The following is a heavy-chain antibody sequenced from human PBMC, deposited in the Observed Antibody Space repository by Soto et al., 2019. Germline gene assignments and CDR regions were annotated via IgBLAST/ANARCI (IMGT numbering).Heavy chain of an antibody. D-gene: IGHD6-19*01. Sequence: QVQLVQSGAEMREPGSSVKVSCKASGGTFSSSAINWLRQAPGQGPEWMGGIIPTFGTANYIEKFRGRVTITADTSTSTAYMEVSSLTSEDTATYFCARSETAGHRGFDIWGQGTMVTVSS. CDR1: GGTFSSSA. V-gene: IGHV1-69*06. J-gene: IGHJ3*02. CDR2: IIPTFGTA. CDR3: ARSETAGHRGFDI.